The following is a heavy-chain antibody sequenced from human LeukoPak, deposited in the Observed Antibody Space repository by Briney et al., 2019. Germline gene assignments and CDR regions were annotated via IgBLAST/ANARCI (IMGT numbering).Heavy chain of an antibody. D-gene: IGHD4-23*01. J-gene: IGHJ6*02. CDR3: ASRGNSPAYYYYGMDV. CDR2: IYSGGST. CDR1: GFTVSSNY. V-gene: IGHV3-53*01. Sequence: PGGSLRPSCAASGFTVSSNYMSWVRQAPGKGLEWVSVIYSGGSTYYADSVKGRFTISRDNSKNTLYLQMNSLRAEDTAVYYCASRGNSPAYYYYGMDVWGQGTTVTVSS.